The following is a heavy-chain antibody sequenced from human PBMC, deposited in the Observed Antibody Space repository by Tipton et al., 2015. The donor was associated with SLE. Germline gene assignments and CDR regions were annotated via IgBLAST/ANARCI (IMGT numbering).Heavy chain of an antibody. CDR3: TKDLRYYTTGSGAMDA. CDR1: GFIFRNYG. D-gene: IGHD4-17*01. V-gene: IGHV3-23*01. Sequence: GSLRLSCVASGFIFRNYGMHWVRQAPGKGLEWVSFISGNGFRTKYADSLKGRFTISRDNSRNMMYLQMNSLRVEDTAVYYCTKDLRYYTTGSGAMDAWGKGTTATVSS. J-gene: IGHJ6*03. CDR2: ISGNGFRT.